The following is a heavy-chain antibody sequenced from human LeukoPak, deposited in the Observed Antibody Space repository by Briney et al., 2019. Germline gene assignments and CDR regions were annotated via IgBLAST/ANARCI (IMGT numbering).Heavy chain of an antibody. CDR2: MNEDGTTT. D-gene: IGHD1-14*01. J-gene: IGHJ4*02. CDR1: GFTFSSFW. V-gene: IGHV3-74*01. CDR3: ARGGVNPVDH. Sequence: GGSLRLSCAASGFTFSSFWMHWVRQAPGKGLVWVSDMNEDGTTTRYADSVKGRFTISRDNAKNTLYLQINNLSAEDTAVYFCARGGVNPVDHWGQGTLVTVSS.